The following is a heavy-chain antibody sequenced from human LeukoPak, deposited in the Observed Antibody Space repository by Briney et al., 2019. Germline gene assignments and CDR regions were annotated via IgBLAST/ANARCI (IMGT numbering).Heavy chain of an antibody. CDR2: IYHTGNT. CDR3: ARGFFLRGNPGSWLDP. V-gene: IGHV4-30-2*01. D-gene: IGHD3-10*01. Sequence: PSEALSLTCAVSGDSISSGAYSWSWIRQPPGKGLEWIGYIYHTGNTYYNPSLKSRVTISVDRSKNQFSLKVSSVTAADTAVYSCARGFFLRGNPGSWLDPWGQGTLVTVSS. CDR1: GDSISSGAYS. J-gene: IGHJ5*02.